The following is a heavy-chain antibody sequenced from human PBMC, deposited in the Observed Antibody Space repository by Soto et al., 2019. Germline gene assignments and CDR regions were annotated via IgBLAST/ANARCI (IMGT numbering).Heavy chain of an antibody. CDR3: ARVSVTHYYYYGMDV. V-gene: IGHV4-31*03. J-gene: IGHJ6*02. CDR2: IYYGGST. D-gene: IGHD4-17*01. Sequence: PSETLSLTCTVSGGSISSGGYYWSWIRQHPGKGLEWIGYIYYGGSTYYNPSLKSRVTISVDTSKNQFSLKLSSVTAADTAVYYCARVSVTHYYYYGMDVWGQGTTVTVSS. CDR1: GGSISSGGYY.